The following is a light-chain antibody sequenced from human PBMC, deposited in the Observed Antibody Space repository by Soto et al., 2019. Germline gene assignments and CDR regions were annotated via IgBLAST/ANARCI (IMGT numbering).Light chain of an antibody. CDR2: GNN. CDR1: SSNIGRNS. CDR3: CSYAGSYTYV. Sequence: QSVLTQAPSVSGTPGQRVTITCSGSSSNIGRNSVNWYQHLPGTAPKLLTHGNNHRPSGVPDRFSGSKSGTSASLAISGLQPEDEADYYCCSYAGSYTYVVGTGTKVTVL. V-gene: IGLV1-44*01. J-gene: IGLJ1*01.